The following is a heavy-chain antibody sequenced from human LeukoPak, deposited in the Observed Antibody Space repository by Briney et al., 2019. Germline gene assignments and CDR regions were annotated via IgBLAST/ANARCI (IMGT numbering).Heavy chain of an antibody. V-gene: IGHV3-74*01. CDR3: ARDQAAGTGSDAFDI. D-gene: IGHD6-13*01. CDR1: GFTFSSYW. CDR2: INGDGRNI. Sequence: GGSLRLSCVASGFTFSSYWMYWVRQDPRKGLVWVSRINGDGRNINYADSVKGRFTISRDNAKNSLYLQMNSLRAEDTAVYYCARDQAAGTGSDAFDIWGQGTMVTVSS. J-gene: IGHJ3*02.